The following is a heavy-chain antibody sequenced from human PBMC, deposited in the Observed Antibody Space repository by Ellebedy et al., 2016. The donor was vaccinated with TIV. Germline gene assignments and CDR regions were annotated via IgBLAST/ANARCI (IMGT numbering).Heavy chain of an antibody. CDR3: ASLRGSGLHFDY. J-gene: IGHJ4*02. D-gene: IGHD6-19*01. V-gene: IGHV1-24*01. CDR2: FDPEDGET. Sequence: ASVKVSCKVSGYTLTELSMHWVRQAPGKGLEWMGGFDPEDGETIYAQKFQGRVTMTKDTSTDTAYMELSSLRSEDTAVYYCASLRGSGLHFDYWGQGTLVTVSS. CDR1: GYTLTELS.